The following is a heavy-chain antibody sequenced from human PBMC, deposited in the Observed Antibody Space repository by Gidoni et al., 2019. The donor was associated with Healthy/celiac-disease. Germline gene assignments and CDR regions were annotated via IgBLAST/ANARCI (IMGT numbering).Heavy chain of an antibody. CDR1: GYTFTRYA. D-gene: IGHD6-6*01. Sequence: QVQLVHSGSELKKPGASVKFSCKASGYTFTRYAMNGVRQAPGQGLEWMGWINTNTGNPTYAQGFTGRFVFSLDTSVSTAYLQISSLKAEDTAVYYCVRGGLVARRGQNWFDPWGQGTLVTVSS. CDR2: INTNTGNP. J-gene: IGHJ5*02. V-gene: IGHV7-4-1*02. CDR3: VRGGLVARRGQNWFDP.